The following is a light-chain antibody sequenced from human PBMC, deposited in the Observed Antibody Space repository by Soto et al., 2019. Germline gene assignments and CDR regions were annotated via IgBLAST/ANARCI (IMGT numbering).Light chain of an antibody. Sequence: QSVLTQPPSASGSPGHSVTISCTGASSDVGGNDYVSWYQQHPGKAPKLMIYEVSKRPSGVPDRFSGSKSGNTASLTVSGLQAEDEADYYCSSYAGSNNFVFGTGTKVTGL. J-gene: IGLJ1*01. V-gene: IGLV2-8*01. CDR1: SSDVGGNDY. CDR3: SSYAGSNNFV. CDR2: EVS.